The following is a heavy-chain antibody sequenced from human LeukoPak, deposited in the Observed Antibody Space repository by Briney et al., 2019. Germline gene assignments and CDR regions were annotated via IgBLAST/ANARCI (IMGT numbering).Heavy chain of an antibody. J-gene: IGHJ6*02. V-gene: IGHV1-18*04. CDR2: IGAYNGNT. CDR1: GYTFPNYG. D-gene: IGHD3-10*01. Sequence: ASVTVSCKASGYTFPNYGISWVRQAPGQGLEWMGWIGAYNGNTHYAQKFQGSVAMTTDTSTKTVYMELRSLRFDGTAVYYCARDRRFSSGGSRPRYYYGMDVWGQGTTVTVSS. CDR3: ARDRRFSSGGSRPRYYYGMDV.